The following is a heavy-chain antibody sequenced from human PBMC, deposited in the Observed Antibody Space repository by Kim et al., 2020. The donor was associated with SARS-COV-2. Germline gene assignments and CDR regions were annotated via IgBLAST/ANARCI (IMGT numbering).Heavy chain of an antibody. D-gene: IGHD3-16*01. CDR2: IWSDGSKE. Sequence: GGSLRLSCAASGLPFSASGMHWVRQAPGKGLEWVAMIWSDGSKEYYADSLKGRFTISRDNSRNTVYLQMNILRVEDTAMYYCARDKGERYSDHWGQGTLVPVSS. J-gene: IGHJ4*02. CDR3: ARDKGERYSDH. CDR1: GLPFSASG. V-gene: IGHV3-33*01.